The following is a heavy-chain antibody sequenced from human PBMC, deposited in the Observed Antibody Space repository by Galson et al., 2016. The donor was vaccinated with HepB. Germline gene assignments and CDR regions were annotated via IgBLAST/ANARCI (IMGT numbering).Heavy chain of an antibody. CDR1: GFSFSNAY. V-gene: IGHV3-15*01. J-gene: IGHJ4*02. Sequence: SMRLSPAASGFSFSNAYMRWVRQAPGTGLAWGGDIRSKAAGGTTHSAAPVRGRVTTTRHDSKDTVYPRMNGLRTEDTAVYFYAADPLGGSELIDFWGQGSLVTVSS. D-gene: IGHD3-10*01. CDR3: AADPLGGSELIDF. CDR2: IRSKAAGGTT.